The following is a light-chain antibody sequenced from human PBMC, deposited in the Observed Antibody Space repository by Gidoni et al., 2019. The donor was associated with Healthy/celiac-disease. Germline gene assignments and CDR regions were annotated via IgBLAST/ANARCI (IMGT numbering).Light chain of an antibody. CDR3: MQALQTPLT. Sequence: SSSCRSSQSLLHSNGYNYLDWYLQKPGQSPQLLIYLGSNRASGVPDRFSGSGSGTDFTLKISRVEAEDVGVYYCMQALQTPLTFGGGTKVEIK. J-gene: IGKJ4*01. CDR2: LGS. CDR1: QSLLHSNGYNY. V-gene: IGKV2-28*01.